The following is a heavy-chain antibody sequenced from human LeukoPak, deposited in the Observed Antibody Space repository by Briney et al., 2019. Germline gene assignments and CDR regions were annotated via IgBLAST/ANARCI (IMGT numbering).Heavy chain of an antibody. Sequence: ASVKVSCKASGGTFSSYAIRWVRQAPGQGLEWMGRIIPILGIANYAQKFQGRVTITADKSTSTAYMELSSLRSEDTAVYYCARDGAEGGRDYLDYWGQGTLVTVSS. CDR3: ARDGAEGGRDYLDY. V-gene: IGHV1-69*04. CDR2: IIPILGIA. J-gene: IGHJ4*02. CDR1: GGTFSSYA. D-gene: IGHD2-15*01.